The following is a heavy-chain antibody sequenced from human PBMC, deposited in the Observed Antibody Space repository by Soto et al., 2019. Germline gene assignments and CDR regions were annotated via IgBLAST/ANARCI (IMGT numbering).Heavy chain of an antibody. CDR3: AAPRGSGSRDLYYYYYGMDV. V-gene: IGHV1-18*01. J-gene: IGHJ6*02. CDR1: GYTFTSYG. Sequence: QVQLVQSGAEVKKPGASVKVSCKASGYTFTSYGISWVRQAPGQGLEWMGWISAYNGNTNYAQKLQGRVTMTTDTSTSTAYMELRSLRSDDTAVYYCAAPRGSGSRDLYYYYYGMDVWGQGTTVTVSS. CDR2: ISAYNGNT. D-gene: IGHD3-10*01.